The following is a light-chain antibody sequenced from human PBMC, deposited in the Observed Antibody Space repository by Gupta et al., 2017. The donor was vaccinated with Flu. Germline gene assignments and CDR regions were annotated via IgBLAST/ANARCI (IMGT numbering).Light chain of an antibody. CDR1: QSILYSSSNKNY. CDR3: QQDLYTPYT. J-gene: IGKJ2*01. V-gene: IGKV4-1*01. CDR2: WAS. Sequence: DIVMTQSPDSLAVSLGERATIGCKSSQSILYSSSNKNYLVWYQQKPGQPPKPLIYWASTRKSGVPDRFSGRGSGTDFTLTISSLQAEDVAVYYCQQDLYTPYTFGQGTKLEIK.